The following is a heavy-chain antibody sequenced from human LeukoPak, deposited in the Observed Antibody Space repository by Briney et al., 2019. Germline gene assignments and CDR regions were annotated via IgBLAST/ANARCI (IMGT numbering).Heavy chain of an antibody. D-gene: IGHD6-6*01. V-gene: IGHV3-74*03. CDR2: ISSDGSST. J-gene: IGHJ4*02. CDR3: ARDQRVTGRPDIDY. CDR1: GFTFRNHW. Sequence: GGSLRLSCAASGFTFRNHWMHWVRQTPGKGLVWVSRISSDGSSTTYADSVKGRFTISRDNAKSTLYLQMNNLRAEDTAMYYCARDQRVTGRPDIDYWGQGTLVIVSS.